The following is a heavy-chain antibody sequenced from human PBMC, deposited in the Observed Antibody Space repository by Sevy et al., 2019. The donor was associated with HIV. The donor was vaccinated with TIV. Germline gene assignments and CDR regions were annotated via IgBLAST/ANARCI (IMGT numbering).Heavy chain of an antibody. J-gene: IGHJ3*02. CDR3: AGGSGRYNDAFDI. V-gene: IGHV3-11*06. Sequence: GRSLRLSCAASGFTFSNYYMSWIRQAPGKGLEWVSYISSLSSYTNFADSVKGRFTISRDNAKNSLYLQMKSLRAEDTAVYYCAGGSGRYNDAFDIWGQGTMVTVSS. CDR1: GFTFSNYY. D-gene: IGHD1-26*01. CDR2: ISSLSSYT.